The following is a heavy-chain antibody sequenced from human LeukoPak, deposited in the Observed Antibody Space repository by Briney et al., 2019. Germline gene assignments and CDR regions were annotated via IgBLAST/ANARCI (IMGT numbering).Heavy chain of an antibody. CDR2: IIPIFGTA. V-gene: IGHV1-69*05. Sequence: ASVKVSCKASGGTFSSYAISWVRQAPGQGLEWMGGIIPIFGTANYAQKFQGRVTITTDESTSTAYMGLSSLRSEDTAVYYCALCSSGHDSGRFDYWGQGTLVTVSS. J-gene: IGHJ4*02. CDR3: ALCSSGHDSGRFDY. CDR1: GGTFSSYA. D-gene: IGHD5-12*01.